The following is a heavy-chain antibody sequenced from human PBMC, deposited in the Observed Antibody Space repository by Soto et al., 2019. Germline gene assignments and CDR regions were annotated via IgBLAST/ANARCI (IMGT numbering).Heavy chain of an antibody. Sequence: ENLSLTCTVSNDSSRSGTYYWAWRRQPPGRGLEWIGSLSYLGNTDYNPSLKSRVTISKDASKNQFSLKLTSMTAADTAVYYSATGLSDSCWYDEHPRRQRTLVTVSS. CDR1: NDSSRSGTYY. CDR3: ATGLSDSCWYDEHP. D-gene: IGHD6-19*01. V-gene: IGHV4-39*01. J-gene: IGHJ5*02. CDR2: LSYLGNT.